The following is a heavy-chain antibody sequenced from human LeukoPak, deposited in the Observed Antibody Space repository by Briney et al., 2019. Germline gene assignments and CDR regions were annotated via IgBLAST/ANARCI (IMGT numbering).Heavy chain of an antibody. Sequence: GGSLRLSCAASEFTVSTNYMSWVRQAPGKGLEWVSIIYTTGGKYYADSVKGRFTISRDNSKHTLYLQMNSLRGEDTAVYYCARGGDGWFAFDYWGQGILVTVSS. J-gene: IGHJ4*02. CDR1: EFTVSTNY. D-gene: IGHD6-19*01. V-gene: IGHV3-66*01. CDR3: ARGGDGWFAFDY. CDR2: IYTTGGK.